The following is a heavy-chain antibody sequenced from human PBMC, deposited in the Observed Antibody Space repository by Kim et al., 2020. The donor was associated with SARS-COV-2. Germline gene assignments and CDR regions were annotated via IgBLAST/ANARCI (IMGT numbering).Heavy chain of an antibody. J-gene: IGHJ4*02. CDR1: GGSISTITYY. CDR2: IYYSGST. Sequence: SETLSLTCTVSGGSISTITYYWGWIRQTPGKGLEWIATIYYSGSTYYNPSLKSRVTISIDTSRNQFSLNLNSVTAADTAVYYCARGYSPTWYALPDYLGQGTLVTVSS. CDR3: ARGYSPTWYALPDY. D-gene: IGHD6-13*01. V-gene: IGHV4-39*07.